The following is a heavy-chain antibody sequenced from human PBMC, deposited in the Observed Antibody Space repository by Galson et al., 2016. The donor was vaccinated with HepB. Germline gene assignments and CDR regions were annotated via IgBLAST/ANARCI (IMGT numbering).Heavy chain of an antibody. CDR3: ARPTNDAYEYDSSGFSY. CDR1: GYTFNDYW. J-gene: IGHJ4*02. V-gene: IGHV5-51*01. CDR2: IFPDDFDT. Sequence: QSGAEVKKPGESLKISCRGSGYTFNDYWNAWVRQVPGKGLEYMGMIFPDDFDTRYGPSFQGHVTIPVDRSTKTAYLQWTSLRASDTATYFCARPTNDAYEYDSSGFSYWGQGTRVIVSS. D-gene: IGHD3-22*01.